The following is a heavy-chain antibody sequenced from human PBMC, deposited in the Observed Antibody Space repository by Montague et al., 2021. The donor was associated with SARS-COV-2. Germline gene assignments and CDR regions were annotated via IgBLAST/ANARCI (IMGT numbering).Heavy chain of an antibody. Sequence: SETLSLTCTVSGDSVNTYYWSWIRQPPGQGLEWVGGLYTSGGTNNNPSFNSRVTMSLDTSTNHFSLNLSSLTAADTAVYYCAKDGADLSFTSYHEMDAWGQGIAVTVSS. V-gene: IGHV4-4*07. CDR2: LYTSGGT. J-gene: IGHJ5*02. CDR3: AKDGADLSFTSYHEMDA. CDR1: GDSVNTYY. D-gene: IGHD4/OR15-4a*01.